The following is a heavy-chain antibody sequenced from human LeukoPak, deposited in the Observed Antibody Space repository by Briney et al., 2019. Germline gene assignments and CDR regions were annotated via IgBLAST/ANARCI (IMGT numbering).Heavy chain of an antibody. Sequence: QPGGSLILSCEASGLAVSSNYISWVRQAPGKGLELFSIVYSDGNIFHADSVKGRFTMSRDISRNTLYLQMNSLRVEDTAVYFCSRDRHRYRGINGDGDAFDVWGQGTMVTVSS. D-gene: IGHD5-12*01. CDR1: GLAVSSNY. J-gene: IGHJ3*01. CDR2: VYSDGNI. V-gene: IGHV3-53*01. CDR3: SRDRHRYRGINGDGDAFDV.